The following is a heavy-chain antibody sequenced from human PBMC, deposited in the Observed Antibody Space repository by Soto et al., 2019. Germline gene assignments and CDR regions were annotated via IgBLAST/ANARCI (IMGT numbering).Heavy chain of an antibody. J-gene: IGHJ5*02. CDR3: AQSVISPINYWFDP. CDR2: IYWDDDK. D-gene: IGHD3-3*02. V-gene: IGHV2-5*02. Sequence: QITLKESGPTLVKPTQTLTLTCTFSGFSLSTSGVGVGWIRQPPGKALGWLALIYWDDDKRYSPSLKSSLTITKDTSKNQVVLTITNMDPVDTATYYCAQSVISPINYWFDPWGQGTLVTGSS. CDR1: GFSLSTSGVG.